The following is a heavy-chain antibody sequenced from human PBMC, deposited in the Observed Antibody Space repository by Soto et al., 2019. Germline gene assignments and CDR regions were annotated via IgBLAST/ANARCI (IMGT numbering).Heavy chain of an antibody. CDR3: ARDRIQFSVDV. CDR2: IYKTGST. Sequence: SETLSLTCSVSGGSINSGGHYWSWIRQHPGKGLEWIGHIYKTGSTDFNPSLKDRLTISIDTSKNQFSLSLRSVTDADTAVYYCARDRIQFSVDVWGQGTTVTISS. CDR1: GGSINSGGHY. D-gene: IGHD5-18*01. J-gene: IGHJ6*02. V-gene: IGHV4-31*03.